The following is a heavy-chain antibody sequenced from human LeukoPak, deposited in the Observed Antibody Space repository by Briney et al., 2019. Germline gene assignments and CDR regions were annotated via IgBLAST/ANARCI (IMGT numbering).Heavy chain of an antibody. D-gene: IGHD6-19*01. CDR1: GGTFSSYA. V-gene: IGHV1-69*13. CDR2: IIPIFGTA. Sequence: SVKVSCKASGGTFSSYAISWVRQAPGQGLEWMGGIIPIFGTANYAQKFQGRVTITADESTSTAYMELSSPRSEDTAVYYCAISIAVEGWFDPWGQGTLVTVSS. J-gene: IGHJ5*02. CDR3: AISIAVEGWFDP.